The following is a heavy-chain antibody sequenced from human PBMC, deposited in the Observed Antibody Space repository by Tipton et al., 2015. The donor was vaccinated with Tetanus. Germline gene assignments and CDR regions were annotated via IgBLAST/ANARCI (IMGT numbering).Heavy chain of an antibody. J-gene: IGHJ6*02. CDR1: GGSISSDGAH. CDR2: ISNSGST. V-gene: IGHV4-31*03. Sequence: TLSLTCTVSGGSISSDGAHWSWIRQHPGEGLEWIGYISNSGSTYYNPSLKSRVTISVDTSQKQISLKVNSVTAADTAVYYCARDRGVRGGYYYYHGMDVWGQGTTVTVSS. D-gene: IGHD3-10*01. CDR3: ARDRGVRGGYYYYHGMDV.